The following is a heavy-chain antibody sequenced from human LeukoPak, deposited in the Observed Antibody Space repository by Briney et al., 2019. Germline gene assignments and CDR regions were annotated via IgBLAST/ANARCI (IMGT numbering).Heavy chain of an antibody. J-gene: IGHJ3*01. Sequence: GGSLRLSCAASGFSFDVFTMNWVRQTPGGELEWVSSISSRNSYIHYRDSVKGRFTISRYNGNHSRFLQMNSLRPEDTAVYFCVRKQLGSTFDVWGQGAMVTVSS. D-gene: IGHD1-1*01. CDR1: GFSFDVFT. CDR3: VRKQLGSTFDV. V-gene: IGHV3-21*06. CDR2: ISSRNSYI.